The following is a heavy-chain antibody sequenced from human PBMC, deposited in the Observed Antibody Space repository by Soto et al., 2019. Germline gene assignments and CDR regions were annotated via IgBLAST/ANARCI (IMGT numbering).Heavy chain of an antibody. D-gene: IGHD3-3*01. CDR3: ARENRHYYDFWSGSTPTYGMDV. CDR2: IYYSGST. Sequence: SETLSLTCTVSGGSISSYYWSWIRQPPGKGLEWIGYIYYSGSTNYNPSLKSRVTISVDTSKNQFSLKLSSVTAADTAVYYCARENRHYYDFWSGSTPTYGMDVWGQGTTVTVSS. CDR1: GGSISSYY. J-gene: IGHJ6*02. V-gene: IGHV4-59*01.